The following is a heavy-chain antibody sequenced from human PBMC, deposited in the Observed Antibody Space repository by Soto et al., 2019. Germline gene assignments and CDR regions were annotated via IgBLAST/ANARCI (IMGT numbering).Heavy chain of an antibody. CDR3: ARSWVMANYYYDGMAV. Sequence: PGETLKISCKGSGYSFTSYWIGWVRQMPGKGLEWMGIIYPGDSDTRYSPSFQGQVTISADKSISTAYLQWSSLKASDTAMYYCARSWVMANYYYDGMAVWGQGTTVTVSS. CDR1: GYSFTSYW. V-gene: IGHV5-51*01. CDR2: IYPGDSDT. D-gene: IGHD3-16*01. J-gene: IGHJ6*02.